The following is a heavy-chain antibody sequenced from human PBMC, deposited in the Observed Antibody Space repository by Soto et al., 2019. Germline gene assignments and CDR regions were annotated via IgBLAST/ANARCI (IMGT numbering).Heavy chain of an antibody. CDR2: LSDDGDKE. V-gene: IGHV3-30*18. D-gene: IGHD6-19*01. Sequence: QVQLEESGGNVVQPGRSLRLSCAASGFSFSDYGMHWVRQAPGKGLESVALLSDDGDKEYYADSVKGRFTISRDKAKNTVFLQMNSLRPEDTAVYYCGKDLMGEQWLGVMHYWGQGTLVTVSS. CDR1: GFSFSDYG. J-gene: IGHJ4*02. CDR3: GKDLMGEQWLGVMHY.